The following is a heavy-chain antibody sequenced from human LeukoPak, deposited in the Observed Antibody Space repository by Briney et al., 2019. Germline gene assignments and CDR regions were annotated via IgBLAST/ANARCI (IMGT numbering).Heavy chain of an antibody. CDR3: ARGDLMGATDY. Sequence: GGSLRLSCAASGFTFSNYGMHWVRQAPGKGLEWVAVIWYDGSNKYYAESVKGRFTISRDNTKNTLYLQMTDLRAEDTAVYFCARGDLMGATDYWGQGTLVTVSS. CDR1: GFTFSNYG. V-gene: IGHV3-33*01. D-gene: IGHD1-26*01. J-gene: IGHJ4*02. CDR2: IWYDGSNK.